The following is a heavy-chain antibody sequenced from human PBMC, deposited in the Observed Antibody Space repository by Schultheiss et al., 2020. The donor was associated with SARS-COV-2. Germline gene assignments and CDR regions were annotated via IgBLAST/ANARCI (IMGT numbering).Heavy chain of an antibody. CDR2: IYYSGST. J-gene: IGHJ6*02. D-gene: IGHD3-3*01. V-gene: IGHV4-59*12. CDR3: ARGGFWSGYYYYYGMDV. CDR1: GGSISSYY. Sequence: SQTLSLTCTVSGGSISSYYWSWIRHHPGKGLEWIGYIYYSGSTYYNPSLKSRVTISVDTSKNQFSLKLSSVTAADTAVYYCARGGFWSGYYYYYGMDVWGQGTTVTVSS.